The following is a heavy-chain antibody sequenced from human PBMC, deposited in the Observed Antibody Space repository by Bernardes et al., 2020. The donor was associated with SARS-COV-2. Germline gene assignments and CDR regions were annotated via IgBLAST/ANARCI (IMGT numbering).Heavy chain of an antibody. CDR1: GFTFSFYG. V-gene: IGHV3-33*01. D-gene: IGHD3-22*01. CDR3: ARPARRYDSSIGYYSYGMDV. J-gene: IGHJ6*02. CDR2: IWYDGENE. Sequence: GGSLRLSCAASGFTFSFYGMHWVRQAPGSGLEWVATIWYDGENEYYADSVKGRFTISRDNSQNMLYLQMNSLRVEDTAVYYCARPARRYDSSIGYYSYGMDVWGHGTTVTVSS.